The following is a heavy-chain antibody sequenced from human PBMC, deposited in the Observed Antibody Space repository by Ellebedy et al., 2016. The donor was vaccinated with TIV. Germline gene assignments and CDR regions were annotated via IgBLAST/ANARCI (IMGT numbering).Heavy chain of an antibody. V-gene: IGHV3-53*01. CDR2: IYSDGSGGSI. CDR1: GFTVSSNY. J-gene: IGHJ6*02. CDR3: ARDRSMDV. Sequence: PGGSLRLSCAASGFTVSSNYMSWVRQAPGKGLEWVSVIYSDGSGGSIYYADSVKGRFTISRDNSENTLYLQMNSLRAEDTAIYYCARDRSMDVWGQGTTVTVSS.